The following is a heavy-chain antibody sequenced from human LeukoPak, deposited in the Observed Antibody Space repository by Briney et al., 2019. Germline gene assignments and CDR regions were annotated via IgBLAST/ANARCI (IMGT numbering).Heavy chain of an antibody. Sequence: SVKVSCKASGYTFTNYAMNWVRQAPGQGLEWMGGIIPIFGTANYAQKFQGRVTITADESTSTAYMELSSLRSEDTAVYYCARGTTVGLWSQGTLVTVSS. CDR3: ARGTTVGL. J-gene: IGHJ4*02. CDR1: GYTFTNYA. CDR2: IIPIFGTA. D-gene: IGHD4-23*01. V-gene: IGHV1-69*13.